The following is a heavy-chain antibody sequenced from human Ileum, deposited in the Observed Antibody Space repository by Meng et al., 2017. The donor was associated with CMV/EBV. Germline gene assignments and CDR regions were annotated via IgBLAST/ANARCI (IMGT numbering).Heavy chain of an antibody. D-gene: IGHD3-10*01. V-gene: IGHV3-21*01. Sequence: GGSLRLSCAASGFTFSSYSMNWVRQAPGKGLEWVSSISSSSSYIYYADSVKGRFTISRDNAKNSLYLQMNSLRAEDTAVYYCAGGRGYGSGSYLVYFDYWGQGTLVTVSS. CDR3: AGGRGYGSGSYLVYFDY. CDR1: GFTFSSYS. CDR2: ISSSSSYI. J-gene: IGHJ4*02.